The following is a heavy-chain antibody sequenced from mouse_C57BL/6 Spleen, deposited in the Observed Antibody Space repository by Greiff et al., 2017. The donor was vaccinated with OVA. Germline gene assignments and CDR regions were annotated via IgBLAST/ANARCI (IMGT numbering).Heavy chain of an antibody. CDR2: ISSGSSTI. Sequence: EVHLVESGGGLVKPGGSLKLSCAASGFTFSDYGMHWVRQAPEKGLEWVAYISSGSSTIYYADTVKGRFTISRDNAKNTLFLQMTSLRSEDTAMYYCARNYDDYYAMDYWGQGTSVTVSS. CDR1: GFTFSDYG. CDR3: ARNYDDYYAMDY. J-gene: IGHJ4*01. D-gene: IGHD2-4*01. V-gene: IGHV5-17*01.